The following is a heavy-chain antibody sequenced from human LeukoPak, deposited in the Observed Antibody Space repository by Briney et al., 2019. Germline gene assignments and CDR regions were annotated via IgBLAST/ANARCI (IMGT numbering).Heavy chain of an antibody. CDR1: GFIFSNYA. D-gene: IGHD4/OR15-4a*01. CDR3: AKAFADDYPFDN. V-gene: IGHV3-23*01. CDR2: VNGSGDTT. Sequence: HPGGSLRLSCAASGFIFSNYAMSWVRQAPGKGPEWVSAVNGSGDTTYYADSVKGRFTISRDNSKNTMYLEMNSLRAEDTAVYYCAKAFADDYPFDNWGQGTLVTVSS. J-gene: IGHJ4*02.